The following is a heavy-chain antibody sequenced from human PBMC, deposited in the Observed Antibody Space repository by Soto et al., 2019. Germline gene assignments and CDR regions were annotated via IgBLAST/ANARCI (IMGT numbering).Heavy chain of an antibody. J-gene: IGHJ6*02. CDR3: ARDGAHSGSHSSDYGMDV. D-gene: IGHD1-26*01. CDR2: INAGNGNT. V-gene: IGHV1-3*01. Sequence: ASVKVSCKASGYTFTSYGISWVRQAPGQGLEWMGWINAGNGNTKYSQKFQGRVTITRDTSASTAYMELSSLRSEDTAVYYCARDGAHSGSHSSDYGMDVWGQGTTVTVSS. CDR1: GYTFTSYG.